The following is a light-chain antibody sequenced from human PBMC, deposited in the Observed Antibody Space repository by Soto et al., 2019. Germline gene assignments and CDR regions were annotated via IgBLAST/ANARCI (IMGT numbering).Light chain of an antibody. Sequence: QSVLTQPPSASGTPGQRVTISCSGSSSNIGGYYVYWYQQLPGTAPKLFIHRNNQRPSGVPDRFSGSKSGTSASLAISGLRSEDEADYYCATWDASLSGRVFGGGTQLTVL. CDR1: SSNIGGYY. CDR2: RNN. CDR3: ATWDASLSGRV. J-gene: IGLJ3*02. V-gene: IGLV1-47*01.